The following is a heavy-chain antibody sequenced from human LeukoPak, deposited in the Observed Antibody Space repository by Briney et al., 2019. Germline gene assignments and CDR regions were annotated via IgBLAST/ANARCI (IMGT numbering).Heavy chain of an antibody. J-gene: IGHJ4*02. V-gene: IGHV3-33*01. CDR1: GFTFSSYG. CDR2: IWYDGSHK. Sequence: GRSLRLSCAASGFTFSSYGMHWVRQAPGKWLEWVADIWYDGSHKYYADSVKGRFTISRDNSKNTLHLQMNSLRAEDTAVYYCARDLLLWFGELSGDSDYWGQGTLVTVSS. D-gene: IGHD3-10*01. CDR3: ARDLLLWFGELSGDSDY.